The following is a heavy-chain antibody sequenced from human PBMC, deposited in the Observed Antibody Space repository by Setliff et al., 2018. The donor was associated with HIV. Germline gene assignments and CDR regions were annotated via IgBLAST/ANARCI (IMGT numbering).Heavy chain of an antibody. Sequence: PSETLSLTCVISGGSMGSHYWSWMRQPAGKGLEWIGHIYTSGSTNYNPSLKSRVTISVDTSTNQFSLKLSSVTAADTAVYYCARTDWARTSYYYYYGMNVWGQGTTVTVSS. D-gene: IGHD3-9*01. V-gene: IGHV4-4*07. CDR3: ARTDWARTSYYYYYGMNV. CDR1: GGSMGSHY. J-gene: IGHJ6*02. CDR2: IYTSGST.